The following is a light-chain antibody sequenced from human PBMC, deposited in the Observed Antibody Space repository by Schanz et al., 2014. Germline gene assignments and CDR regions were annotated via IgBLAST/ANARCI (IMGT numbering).Light chain of an antibody. CDR3: TSYTSTDTWL. CDR1: SSDVGGYEY. V-gene: IGLV2-11*01. Sequence: QSALTQPRSVSGSPGQSVAISCTGTSSDVGGYEYVSWYQQHPGKAPKLMIYDVSKRPSGVPDRFSGTKSGNTASLTISGLQAEDEADYYCTSYTSTDTWLFGGGTKLTV. CDR2: DVS. J-gene: IGLJ3*02.